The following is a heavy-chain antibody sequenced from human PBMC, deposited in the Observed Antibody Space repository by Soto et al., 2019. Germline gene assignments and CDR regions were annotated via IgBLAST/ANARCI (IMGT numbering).Heavy chain of an antibody. D-gene: IGHD3-10*01. CDR1: GGSISSYY. CDR2: IYYSGST. J-gene: IGHJ6*02. Sequence: PSETLSLTCTVSGGSISSYYWSWIRQPPGKGLEWIGYIYYSGSTNYNPSLKSRVTISVDTSKNQFSLKLSSVTAADTAVYYCARQSGSGRPYYYYGMDVWGQGTTVTVSS. CDR3: ARQSGSGRPYYYYGMDV. V-gene: IGHV4-59*01.